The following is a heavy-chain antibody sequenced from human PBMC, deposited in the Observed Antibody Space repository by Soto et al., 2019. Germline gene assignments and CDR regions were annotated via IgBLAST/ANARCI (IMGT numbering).Heavy chain of an antibody. CDR3: AKDITRRVPAAMNRPMDV. CDR1: GFTFDDYA. Sequence: EVQLVESGGGLVQPGRSLRLSCAASGFTFDDYAMHWVRQAPGKGLEWVSGISWNSGSIGYADSVKGRFTISRDNAKNSLYLQMNSLRAEDTALYYCAKDITRRVPAAMNRPMDVWGKGTTVTVSS. J-gene: IGHJ6*03. V-gene: IGHV3-9*01. CDR2: ISWNSGSI. D-gene: IGHD2-2*01.